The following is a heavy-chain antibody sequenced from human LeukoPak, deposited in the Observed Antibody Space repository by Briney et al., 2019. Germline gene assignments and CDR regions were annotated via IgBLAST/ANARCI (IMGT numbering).Heavy chain of an antibody. J-gene: IGHJ3*02. D-gene: IGHD2-2*01. V-gene: IGHV4-38-2*02. CDR3: VKSNSRYQPWTLDI. CDR1: GYSISSGYY. Sequence: PSETLSLTCTVSGYSISSGYYWGWIRQPPGKGLEWIGNIYHNGSTYYNPPLKSRVTISVDTSKNQFSLKLTSVTAADTAMYYCVKSNSRYQPWTLDIWGRGTMVTVSS. CDR2: IYHNGST.